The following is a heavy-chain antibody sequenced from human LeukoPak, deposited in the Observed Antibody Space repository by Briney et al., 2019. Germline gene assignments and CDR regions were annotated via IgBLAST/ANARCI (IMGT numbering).Heavy chain of an antibody. CDR3: ARDSDSSGLDFDY. CDR1: GGSISGYY. Sequence: SETLSLTCTVSGGSISGYYYNWIRQPPGKGLEWIGYIYYSGSTKYNPSLKSRVTMSVDMSKNQFSLKLSSMTAADTAVYYCARDSDSSGLDFDYWGQGTLVTVSS. J-gene: IGHJ4*02. CDR2: IYYSGST. V-gene: IGHV4-59*01. D-gene: IGHD3-22*01.